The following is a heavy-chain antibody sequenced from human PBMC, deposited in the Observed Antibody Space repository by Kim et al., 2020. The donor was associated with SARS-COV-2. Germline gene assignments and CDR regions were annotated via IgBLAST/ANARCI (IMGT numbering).Heavy chain of an antibody. Sequence: DSVKGRFTISRDNSKNTLYLQMNSLRAEDTAVYYCAKDFGGGDYYYGMDVWGQGTTVTVSS. CDR3: AKDFGGGDYYYGMDV. J-gene: IGHJ6*02. V-gene: IGHV3-23*01. D-gene: IGHD2-15*01.